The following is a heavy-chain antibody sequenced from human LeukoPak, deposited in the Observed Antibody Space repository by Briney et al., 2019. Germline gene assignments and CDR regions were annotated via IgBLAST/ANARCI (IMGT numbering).Heavy chain of an antibody. J-gene: IGHJ6*02. V-gene: IGHV3-21*04. Sequence: PGGSLRLSCAASGFTFSSYSMNWVRQAPGKGLEWVSSISSSSSYIYYADSVKGRFTISRDNSKNSLYLQMNSLRTEDTAFYYCAKDIRSWTTLYYFFYYGMDVWGQGTTVTVSS. CDR1: GFTFSSYS. D-gene: IGHD3/OR15-3a*01. CDR3: AKDIRSWTTLYYFFYYGMDV. CDR2: ISSSSSYI.